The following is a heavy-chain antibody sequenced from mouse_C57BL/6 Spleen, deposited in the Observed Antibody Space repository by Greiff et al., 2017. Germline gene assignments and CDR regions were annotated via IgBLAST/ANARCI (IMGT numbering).Heavy chain of an antibody. V-gene: IGHV5-6*01. D-gene: IGHD2-4*01. CDR1: GFTFSSYG. CDR2: ISSGGSYT. J-gene: IGHJ4*01. Sequence: EVKLVESGGDLVKPGGSLKLSCAASGFTFSSYGMSWVRQTPDKRLEWVATISSGGSYTYYPDSVKGRFTITRDNAKNNLYLQMSSLKSEDTAVYYCARNRLSDYDRYYYAMDYWGQGTSVTVSS. CDR3: ARNRLSDYDRYYYAMDY.